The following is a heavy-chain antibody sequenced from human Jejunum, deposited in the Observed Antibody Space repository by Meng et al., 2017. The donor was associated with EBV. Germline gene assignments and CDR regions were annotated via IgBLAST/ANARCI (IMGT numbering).Heavy chain of an antibody. V-gene: IGHV3-23*04. J-gene: IGHJ5*02. CDR1: GSTFSSSA. D-gene: IGHD1/OR15-1a*01. CDR3: AKLTRA. CDR2: IGGSGGAT. Sequence: EGQRVGAGGGLLQPGGTLRPSSSASGSTFSSSAMSWVRQAPGKGLEWVSSIGGSGGATYYADSVKGRFTISRDNSKSTLYLQMNSLRAEDTAVHYCAKLTRAWGQGTLVTVSS.